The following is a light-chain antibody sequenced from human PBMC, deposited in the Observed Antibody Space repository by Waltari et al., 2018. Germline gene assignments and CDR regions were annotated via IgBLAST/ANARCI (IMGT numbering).Light chain of an antibody. CDR1: QDISNY. CDR3: QQYDNLPT. V-gene: IGKV1-33*01. CDR2: DAS. J-gene: IGKJ5*01. Sequence: DIQMTQSPSSLSASVGARVTITCQASQDISNYLNWYQQKPGKAPKLLIYDASKLETGVPSRFSGSGSGTDFTFTISSLQPEDIATYYCQQYDNLPTFGQGTRLEIK.